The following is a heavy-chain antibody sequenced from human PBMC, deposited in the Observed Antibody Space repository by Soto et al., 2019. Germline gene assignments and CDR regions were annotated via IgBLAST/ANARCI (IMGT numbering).Heavy chain of an antibody. J-gene: IGHJ4*02. Sequence: SVKVSCKASGYTFTGYYMHWVRQAPGQGLEWMGWIIPIFGTANYAQKFQGRVTITADESTSTAYMELSSLRSEDTAVYYCARVEVDSSSSWDYWGQGTLVTVSS. CDR1: GYTFTGYY. D-gene: IGHD6-6*01. CDR3: ARVEVDSSSSWDY. V-gene: IGHV1-69*13. CDR2: IIPIFGTA.